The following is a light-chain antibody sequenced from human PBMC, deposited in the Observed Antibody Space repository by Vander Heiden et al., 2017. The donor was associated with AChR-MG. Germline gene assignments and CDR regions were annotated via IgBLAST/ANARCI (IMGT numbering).Light chain of an antibody. J-gene: IGLJ3*02. Sequence: QSVLTPPPSVSGALGQRVTISCTGSTSSIGAGYDVHWYQHLPGTAPRLLIYGNSNRPSGVPDRFSGSKSGTSASLVITGLQAEDEADYYCQSYDSSLSGRVFGGGTKLTVL. CDR2: GNS. CDR1: TSSIGAGYD. CDR3: QSYDSSLSGRV. V-gene: IGLV1-40*01.